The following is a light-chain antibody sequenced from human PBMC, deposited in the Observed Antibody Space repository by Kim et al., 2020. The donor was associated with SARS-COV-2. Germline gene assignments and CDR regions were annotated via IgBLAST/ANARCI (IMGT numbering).Light chain of an antibody. CDR3: QQYGSSPRT. CDR1: QSVYRSY. CDR2: DAS. J-gene: IGKJ2*01. Sequence: LSPGARATLSCRASQSVYRSYLAWYQQKPGQAPRLLMYDASKRATGVPDRFSGSGSGTDFTLTISRLEPEDFAVYYCQQYGSSPRTFGQGTKLEI. V-gene: IGKV3-20*01.